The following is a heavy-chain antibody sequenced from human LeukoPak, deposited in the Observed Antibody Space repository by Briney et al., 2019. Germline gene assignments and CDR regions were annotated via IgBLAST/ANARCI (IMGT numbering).Heavy chain of an antibody. CDR3: ARDRGDGYDYFWDY. V-gene: IGHV4-59*01. Sequence: SETLSLTCTVSGGSISTYYWSWIRQPPGKGLEWIGYIYCTGSTNYNPSLKSRVTISVDTSKNQFSLKLSSVTAVDTAVYYCARDRGDGYDYFWDYWGQGTLVTVSS. CDR1: GGSISTYY. J-gene: IGHJ4*02. D-gene: IGHD5-12*01. CDR2: IYCTGST.